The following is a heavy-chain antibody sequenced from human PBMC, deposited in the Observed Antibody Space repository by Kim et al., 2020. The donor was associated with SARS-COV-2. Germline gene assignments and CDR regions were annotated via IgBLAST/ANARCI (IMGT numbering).Heavy chain of an antibody. CDR3: ARDRHLLRYFDSYYYFDY. CDR1: GFTFSSYW. V-gene: IGHV3-7*05. CDR2: IKQDGSEK. J-gene: IGHJ4*02. D-gene: IGHD3-9*01. Sequence: GGSLRLSCAASGFTFSSYWMSWVRQAPGKGLEWVANIKQDGSEKYYVDSVKGRFTISRDNAKNSLYLQMNSLRAEDTAVYYCARDRHLLRYFDSYYYFDYWGQGTLVTVSS.